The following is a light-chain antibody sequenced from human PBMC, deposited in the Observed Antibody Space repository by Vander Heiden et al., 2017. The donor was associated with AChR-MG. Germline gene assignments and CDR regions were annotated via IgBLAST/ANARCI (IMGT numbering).Light chain of an antibody. V-gene: IGKV3-15*01. CDR3: QQYASWPLT. CDR1: QSVTTN. Sequence: EIVMTQSPATLSVSPGERVTLSCRASQSVTTNLARYQQKSGQAPRLLIHGASTRATGISARFSASGSGTEFTLSISSLQSEDFAVYYCQQYASWPLTFGGGTKVAIK. CDR2: GAS. J-gene: IGKJ4*01.